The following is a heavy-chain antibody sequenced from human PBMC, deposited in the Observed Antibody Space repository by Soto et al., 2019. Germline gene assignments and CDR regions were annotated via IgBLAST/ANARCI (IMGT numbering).Heavy chain of an antibody. CDR1: GGSISSSSYY. CDR2: IYYSGST. J-gene: IGHJ4*02. Sequence: QLQLQESGPGLVKPSETLSLTCTVSGGSISSSSYYWGWIRQPPGKGLEWIGSIYYSGSTYYNPSLKSRVTISVDTSKNQFSLKLSSVTAADTAVYYCASSYDILTFLDYWGQGTLVTVSS. D-gene: IGHD3-9*01. V-gene: IGHV4-39*01. CDR3: ASSYDILTFLDY.